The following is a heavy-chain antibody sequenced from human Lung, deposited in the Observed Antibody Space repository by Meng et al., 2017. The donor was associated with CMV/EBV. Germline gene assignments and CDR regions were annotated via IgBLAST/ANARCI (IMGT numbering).Heavy chain of an antibody. D-gene: IGHD3-10*01. Sequence: SGVSIRSADYYWSWRRQPPGKGLECVGYIFYNGSTSYNPSLKSRLSISMDTSKNQFSLKLRSLTAADTAIYYCVREILAPINYYFDSWGQGTLVTVSS. CDR2: IFYNGST. V-gene: IGHV4-30-4*01. CDR1: GVSIRSADYY. J-gene: IGHJ4*02. CDR3: VREILAPINYYFDS.